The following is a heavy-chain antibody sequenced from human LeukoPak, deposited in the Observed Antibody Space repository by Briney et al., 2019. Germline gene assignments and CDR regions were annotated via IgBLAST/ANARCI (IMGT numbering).Heavy chain of an antibody. V-gene: IGHV4-4*07. CDR2: IYTSGST. CDR1: GGSISSYY. D-gene: IGHD6-13*01. Sequence: SETLSLTCTVSGGSISSYYWSWIRQPAGKGPEWIGRIYTSGSTNYNPSLKSRVTISVDTSKNQFSLKLSSVTAADTAVYYCARRYSSSWFFDYWGQGTLVTVSS. J-gene: IGHJ4*02. CDR3: ARRYSSSWFFDY.